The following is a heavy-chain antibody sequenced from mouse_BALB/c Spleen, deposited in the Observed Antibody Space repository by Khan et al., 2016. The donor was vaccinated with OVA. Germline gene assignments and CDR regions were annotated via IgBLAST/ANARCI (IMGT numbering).Heavy chain of an antibody. CDR1: GYSITSGYY. Sequence: EVQLQESGPGLVKPSQSLSLTCSVTGYSITSGYYWNWIRQFPGNKLEWMGYIRYDGNNNYSPSLKNRISITRDTSKNQFFLRLNSVTTEDTATDYCARDYFGSSWYCDVWGAGTTVTVAS. D-gene: IGHD1-1*01. CDR3: ARDYFGSSWYCDV. V-gene: IGHV3-6*02. CDR2: IRYDGNN. J-gene: IGHJ1*01.